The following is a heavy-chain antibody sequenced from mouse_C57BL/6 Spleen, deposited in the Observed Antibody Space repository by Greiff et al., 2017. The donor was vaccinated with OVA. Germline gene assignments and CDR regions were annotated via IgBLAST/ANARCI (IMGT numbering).Heavy chain of an antibody. V-gene: IGHV1-82*01. D-gene: IGHD1-1*01. CDR1: GYAFSSSW. Sequence: QVQLQQSGPELVKPGASVKISCTASGYAFSSSWMNWVKQRPGKGLEWIGRIYPGDGDTNYNGKFKGKATLTADKSSSTAYMQLSSLTSEDAAVYFCSRGYYGSSPPLDYWGQGTTLTVSS. CDR3: SRGYYGSSPPLDY. J-gene: IGHJ2*01. CDR2: IYPGDGDT.